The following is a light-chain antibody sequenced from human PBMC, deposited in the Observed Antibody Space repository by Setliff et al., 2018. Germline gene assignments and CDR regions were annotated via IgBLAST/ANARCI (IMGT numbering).Light chain of an antibody. CDR1: ASDVGDYNY. V-gene: IGLV2-14*01. CDR3: SSYAGGSAFA. CDR2: EVI. Sequence: QSALTQPASVSGSPGQSITISCTGSASDVGDYNYVSWHQQHPGEAPKLLIYEVINRPSGISNRFSGSKSGNTASLTISGLLAEDEADYFCSSYAGGSAFAFGTGTKVTVL. J-gene: IGLJ1*01.